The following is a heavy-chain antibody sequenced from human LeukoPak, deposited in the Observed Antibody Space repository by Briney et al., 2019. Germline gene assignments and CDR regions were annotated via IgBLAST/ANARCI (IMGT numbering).Heavy chain of an antibody. CDR2: ISAYNGNT. CDR3: ARVAAARPGLSRSNWFDP. J-gene: IGHJ5*02. Sequence: ASVKVSCKASGGTFSSYAISWVRQAPGQGLEWMGWISAYNGNTNYAQKLQGRVTMTTDTSTSTAYMELRSLRSDDTAVYYCARVAAARPGLSRSNWFDPWGQGTLVTVSS. D-gene: IGHD6-6*01. V-gene: IGHV1-18*01. CDR1: GGTFSSYA.